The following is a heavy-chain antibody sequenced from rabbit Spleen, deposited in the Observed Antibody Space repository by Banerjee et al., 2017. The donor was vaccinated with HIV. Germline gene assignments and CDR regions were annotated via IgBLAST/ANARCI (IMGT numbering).Heavy chain of an antibody. V-gene: IGHV1S40*01. Sequence: QSLEESGGDLVKPGAALTLTCKASGFSFNSGYDMCWVRQAPGKGLEWIGCIRPDISSGYYASWAKGRFTISRTSSTTVTLQVTSLTAADTATYFCARGAAGAGAGLDLWGPGTLVTVS. D-gene: IGHD4-2*01. J-gene: IGHJ4*01. CDR1: GFSFNSGYD. CDR2: IRPDISSG. CDR3: ARGAAGAGAGLDL.